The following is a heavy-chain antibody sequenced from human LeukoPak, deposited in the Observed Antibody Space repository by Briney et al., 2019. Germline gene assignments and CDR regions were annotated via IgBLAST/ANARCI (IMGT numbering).Heavy chain of an antibody. J-gene: IGHJ4*02. D-gene: IGHD6-19*01. CDR3: ARSVSSGWYYFDY. Sequence: GGSLRLSCAASGSTVSSNYMSWVRQAPGKGLEWVSVIYSGGSTYYADSVKGRFTISRHNSKNTLYLQMNSLRAEDTAVYYCARSVSSGWYYFDYWGQGTLVTVSS. CDR2: IYSGGST. CDR1: GSTVSSNY. V-gene: IGHV3-53*04.